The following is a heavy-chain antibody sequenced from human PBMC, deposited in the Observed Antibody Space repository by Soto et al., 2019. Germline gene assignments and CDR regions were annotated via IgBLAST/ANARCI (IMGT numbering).Heavy chain of an antibody. CDR3: AKLGTMGVFAN. CDR1: GFTFSSYA. D-gene: IGHD1-1*01. CDR2: ITFRGDNT. J-gene: IGHJ4*02. V-gene: IGHV3-23*01. Sequence: EVQLLESGGGLVPPGGSLRLSCAASGFTFSSYAMSWVRQAPGEGLEWLAGITFRGDNTYYADSVKGRFTLSRDNSRNRLDLQMNSLKVEDTALYYCAKLGTMGVFANWGQGTLLTVSS.